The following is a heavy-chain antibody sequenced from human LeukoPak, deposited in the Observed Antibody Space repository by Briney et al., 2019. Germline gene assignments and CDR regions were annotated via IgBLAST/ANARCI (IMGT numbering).Heavy chain of an antibody. J-gene: IGHJ5*02. CDR1: GGSFSGYY. Sequence: ASETLSLTCAVYGGSFSGYYWSWIRQPPGKGREWIVEINHSGSTNYNPSLKSRVTISVDTSKNQCSLKLSSVTAADTAVYYCARSSYYYDSSHESWGQGTLVTVYS. CDR2: INHSGST. D-gene: IGHD3-22*01. V-gene: IGHV4-34*01. CDR3: ARSSYYYDSSHES.